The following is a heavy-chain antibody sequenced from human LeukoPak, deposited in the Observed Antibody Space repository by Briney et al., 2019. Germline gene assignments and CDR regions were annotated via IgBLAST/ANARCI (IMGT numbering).Heavy chain of an antibody. D-gene: IGHD1-26*01. CDR3: ARDHSGSYQRAFDI. CDR2: IYGGGST. Sequence: GGSLRLSCAVSAFTVSSNYVSWVRQAPGKGQEWVSVIYGGGSTNYADSVKGRFTISRDNSKNTLYLQMNSLRAEDTAVYYCARDHSGSYQRAFDIWGQGTMVTVSS. J-gene: IGHJ3*02. V-gene: IGHV3-66*02. CDR1: AFTVSSNY.